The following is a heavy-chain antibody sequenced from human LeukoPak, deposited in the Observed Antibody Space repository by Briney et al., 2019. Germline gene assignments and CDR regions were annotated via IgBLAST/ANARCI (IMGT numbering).Heavy chain of an antibody. V-gene: IGHV4-34*01. J-gene: IGHJ4*02. Sequence: SETLSLTCAVYGGSFSGYYWSWIRQPPGKGLEWIGEINHSGSTNYNPSLKSRVTISVDTSKNQFSLKLSSVTAADTAVYYCARGIFHWGQGTLVTVSS. CDR2: INHSGST. CDR3: ARGIFH. CDR1: GGSFSGYY. D-gene: IGHD2-21*01.